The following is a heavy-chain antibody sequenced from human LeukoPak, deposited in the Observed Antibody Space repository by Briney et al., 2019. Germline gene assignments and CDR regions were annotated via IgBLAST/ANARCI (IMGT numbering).Heavy chain of an antibody. CDR1: GFTFAGYA. D-gene: IGHD6-19*01. J-gene: IGHJ4*02. V-gene: IGHV3-23*01. CDR3: AKDRGSSGWYGY. Sequence: GGSLRLSCAASGFTFAGYAMSWVRQAPGKGLEWVSAISGSGGSTYYADSVKGRFTISRDNSKNTLYLQMNSLRAEDTAVYYCAKDRGSSGWYGYWGQGTLVTVSS. CDR2: ISGSGGST.